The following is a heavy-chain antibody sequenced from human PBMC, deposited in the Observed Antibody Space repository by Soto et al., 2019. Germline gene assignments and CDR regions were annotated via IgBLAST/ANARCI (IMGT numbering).Heavy chain of an antibody. CDR2: IYHSGST. V-gene: IGHV4-4*02. Sequence: SETLSLTCTVSGDTVSSTRWWSWVRQPPGKGLEWIGEIYHSGSTYYNPSLKSRVTISVDTSKNQFSLKLSSVTAADTAVYYCARWIGSLPYSSGWYDYYGMDVWGQGTTVTVSS. J-gene: IGHJ6*02. D-gene: IGHD6-19*01. CDR3: ARWIGSLPYSSGWYDYYGMDV. CDR1: GDTVSSTRW.